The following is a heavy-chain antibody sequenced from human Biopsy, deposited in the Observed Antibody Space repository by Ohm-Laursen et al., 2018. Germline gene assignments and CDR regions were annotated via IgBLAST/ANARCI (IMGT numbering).Heavy chain of an antibody. J-gene: IGHJ6*02. CDR3: ARDRGGARYGMDV. D-gene: IGHD1-26*01. V-gene: IGHV3-9*01. Sequence: SLTLSLAASGFTFADYGMHWDRQPPGKGLEWVSGIRRNSAIIDYADSVRGRFTISRDNARRFLFLQMNNLKSEDTAFYYCARDRGGARYGMDVWGRGTTVTVSS. CDR1: GFTFADYG. CDR2: IRRNSAII.